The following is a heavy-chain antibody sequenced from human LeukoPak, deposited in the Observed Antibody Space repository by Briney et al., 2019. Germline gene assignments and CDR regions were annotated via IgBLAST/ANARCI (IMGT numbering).Heavy chain of an antibody. D-gene: IGHD3-3*01. CDR1: GFTFNSYG. Sequence: PGGSLRLSCAASGFTFNSYGMHWVRQAPGKGLEWVAVIWYDGSNKYYADSVKGRFTISRDNSKNTLYLQMNSLRAEDTAVYYCARDMRLSSGYALIYYYGMDVWGQGTTVTVSS. CDR3: ARDMRLSSGYALIYYYGMDV. J-gene: IGHJ6*02. CDR2: IWYDGSNK. V-gene: IGHV3-33*01.